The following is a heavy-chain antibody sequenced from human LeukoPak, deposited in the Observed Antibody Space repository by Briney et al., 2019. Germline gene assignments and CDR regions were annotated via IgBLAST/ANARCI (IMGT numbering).Heavy chain of an antibody. CDR3: ARTPYCSGGSCYSFY. CDR2: ISAYNGNT. CDR1: GYTFTSYG. J-gene: IGHJ4*02. Sequence: ASVKVSCKASGYTFTSYGISWVRQAPGQGLEWMGWISAYNGNTNYAQKLQGRVTITADKSTSTAYMELSSLRSEDTAVYYCARTPYCSGGSCYSFYWGQGTLVTVSS. D-gene: IGHD2-15*01. V-gene: IGHV1-18*01.